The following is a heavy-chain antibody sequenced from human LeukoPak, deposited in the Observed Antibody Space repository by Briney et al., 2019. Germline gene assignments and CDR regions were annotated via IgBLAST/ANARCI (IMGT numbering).Heavy chain of an antibody. D-gene: IGHD3-3*01. J-gene: IGHJ5*01. Sequence: ASVKVSCKASGYTFTGYYMHWVRQAPGQGLEWMGWINPNSGGTNYGQKFQGRVTMTRDTSISTAYMELSRLRSDDTAVYYCARVDVLRFLEWFDYWGQGTLVTVSS. CDR3: ARVDVLRFLEWFDY. CDR2: INPNSGGT. V-gene: IGHV1-2*02. CDR1: GYTFTGYY.